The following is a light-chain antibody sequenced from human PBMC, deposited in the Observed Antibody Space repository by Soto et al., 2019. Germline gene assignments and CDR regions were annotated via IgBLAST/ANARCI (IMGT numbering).Light chain of an antibody. V-gene: IGLV2-8*01. CDR1: SSDVGGYNY. J-gene: IGLJ3*02. CDR2: EVS. Sequence: QSVLTQPPSASGSPGQSVTISCTGTSSDVGGYNYVSWYQQHPGKAPKLMIYEVSKRPSGVPDRFSGSKSGNTASLTVSRLQAEDEADYYCTSYAGDTSLGVLGGGTKVTVL. CDR3: TSYAGDTSLGV.